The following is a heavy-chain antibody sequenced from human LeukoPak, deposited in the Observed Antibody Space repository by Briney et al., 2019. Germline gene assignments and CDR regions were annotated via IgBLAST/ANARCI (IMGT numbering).Heavy chain of an antibody. V-gene: IGHV3-33*08. J-gene: IGHJ3*02. Sequence: GGSLRLSCAASGFTFSSYGMHWVRQAPGKGLEWVAVVWYDGSNKYYADSVKGRFTISRDNSKNTLYLQMNSLRAEDTAVYYCAREGRSYYYDSSGYYSAFDIWGQGTMVTVSS. D-gene: IGHD3-22*01. CDR1: GFTFSSYG. CDR3: AREGRSYYYDSSGYYSAFDI. CDR2: VWYDGSNK.